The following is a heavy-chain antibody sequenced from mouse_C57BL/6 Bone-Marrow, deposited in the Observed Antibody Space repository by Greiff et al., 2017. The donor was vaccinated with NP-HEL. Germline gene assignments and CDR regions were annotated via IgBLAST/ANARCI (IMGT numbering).Heavy chain of an antibody. Sequence: QVQLQQSGAELVRPGASVTLSCKASGYTFTDYEMHWLNQTPVHGLEWIGAIVPESGGTAYNQKFKGKAILTAVKSSISAFMLRRSLTSEDSAVYYCTSISIYYCGQDFDYWDQGTTLTVSS. CDR1: GYTFTDYE. J-gene: IGHJ2*01. CDR2: IVPESGGT. D-gene: IGHD1-1*01. V-gene: IGHV1-15*01. CDR3: TSISIYYCGQDFDY.